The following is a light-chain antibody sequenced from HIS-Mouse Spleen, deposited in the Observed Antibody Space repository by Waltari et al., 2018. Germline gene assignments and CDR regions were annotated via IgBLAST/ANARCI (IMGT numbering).Light chain of an antibody. Sequence: QSALTQPASVSGSPGQSITISCTVTSSYVGSYNLVSWYQQHPGKAPKLMIYEGSKRPSGVSNRFSGSKSGNTASLTISGLQAEDEADYYCCSYAGSSTWVFGGGTKLTVL. CDR2: EGS. V-gene: IGLV2-23*01. CDR1: SSYVGSYNL. J-gene: IGLJ3*02. CDR3: CSYAGSSTWV.